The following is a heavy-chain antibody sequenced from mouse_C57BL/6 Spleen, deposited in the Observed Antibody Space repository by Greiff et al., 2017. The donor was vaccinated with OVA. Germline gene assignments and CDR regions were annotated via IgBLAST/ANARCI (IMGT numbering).Heavy chain of an antibody. D-gene: IGHD1-1*01. CDR2: IYPGSGST. CDR3: AKENYCDNEAMDY. CDR1: GYTFTSYW. J-gene: IGHJ4*01. Sequence: VQLQQPGAELVKPGASVKMSCKASGYTFTSYWITWVKQRPGQGLEWIGDIYPGSGSTNYNEKFKSKATLTVDTSSSTAYMQLSSLTSEDSAVCYCAKENYCDNEAMDYWGQGTSVTVSS. V-gene: IGHV1-55*01.